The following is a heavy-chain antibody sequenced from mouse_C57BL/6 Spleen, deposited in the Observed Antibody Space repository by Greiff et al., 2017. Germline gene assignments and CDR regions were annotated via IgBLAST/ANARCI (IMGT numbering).Heavy chain of an antibody. CDR2: ISRSSSTI. J-gene: IGHJ4*01. CDR1: GFTFSDYG. V-gene: IGHV5-17*01. CDR3: AWLSYDPRYAMDY. D-gene: IGHD2-12*01. Sequence: EVQLVESGGGLVKPGGSLKLSCAASGFTFSDYGMHWVRQAPEKGLEWVAYISRSSSTIYYADTVKGRFTISRYSAKNTLFLQMTSQRSEDTAMYYCAWLSYDPRYAMDYWGQGTSVTVSS.